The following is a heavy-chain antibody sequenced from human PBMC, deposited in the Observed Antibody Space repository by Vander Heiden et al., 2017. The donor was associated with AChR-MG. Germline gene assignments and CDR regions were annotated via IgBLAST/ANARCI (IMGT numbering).Heavy chain of an antibody. Sequence: QAQLVQSGAEVKKPGASVKVSCKASGYNFAGHYLHWVRQAPGQGLEWMGRINPNSGGTNYAQKFQGRVTMTRDTSTSTVYMELSRLRSDDTAVYYCARSPMPGRFVEWLRTWGQGTLVTVSS. CDR2: INPNSGGT. CDR1: GYNFAGHY. V-gene: IGHV1-2*06. J-gene: IGHJ5*02. D-gene: IGHD3-3*01. CDR3: ARSPMPGRFVEWLRT.